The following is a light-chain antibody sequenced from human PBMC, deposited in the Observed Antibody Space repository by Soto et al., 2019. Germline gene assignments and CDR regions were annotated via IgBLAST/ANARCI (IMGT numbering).Light chain of an antibody. CDR3: QQYYSTPWT. Sequence: DIVMTQSPDSLAVSLGERATINCKSSQSVLYSSNNKNYLAWYQQKPGQPPKLLIYWASTRESGVPDRFSGRGSGKDFTPTISSLQAEDVAVYYCQQYYSTPWTFGQGTKVEIK. CDR2: WAS. J-gene: IGKJ1*01. V-gene: IGKV4-1*01. CDR1: QSVLYSSNNKNY.